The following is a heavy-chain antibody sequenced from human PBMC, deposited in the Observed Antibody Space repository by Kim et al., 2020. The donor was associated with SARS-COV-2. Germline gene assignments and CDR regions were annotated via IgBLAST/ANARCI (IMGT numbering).Heavy chain of an antibody. D-gene: IGHD3-22*01. CDR2: ISGSGGST. V-gene: IGHV3-23*01. CDR3: AKSTEHYYDSIPDY. J-gene: IGHJ4*02. CDR1: GFTFSSYA. Sequence: GGSLRLSCAASGFTFSSYAMSWVRQAPGKGLEWVSAISGSGGSTYYADSVKGRFTISRDNSKNTLYLQMNSLRAEDTAVYYCAKSTEHYYDSIPDYWGQGTLVTVSS.